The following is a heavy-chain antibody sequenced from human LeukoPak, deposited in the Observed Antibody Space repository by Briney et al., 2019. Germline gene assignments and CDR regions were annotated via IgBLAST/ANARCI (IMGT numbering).Heavy chain of an antibody. D-gene: IGHD4-17*01. CDR3: ARDIELRDGDYTFSVFGYYYYYGMDV. CDR2: IWYDGSNK. J-gene: IGHJ6*02. V-gene: IGHV3-33*01. CDR1: GFTFSSYG. Sequence: GRSLRLSCAVSGFTFSSYGMHWVRQAPGKGLEWVAVIWYDGSNKYYADSVKGRFTISRDNSKNTLYLQMNSLRAEDTAVYYCARDIELRDGDYTFSVFGYYYYYGMDVWGQGTTVTVSS.